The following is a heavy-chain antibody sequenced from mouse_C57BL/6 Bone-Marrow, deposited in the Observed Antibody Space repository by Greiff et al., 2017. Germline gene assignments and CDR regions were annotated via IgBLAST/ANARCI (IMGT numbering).Heavy chain of an antibody. J-gene: IGHJ4*01. V-gene: IGHV1-69*01. CDR3: AREGVYYWAMDD. Sequence: QVQLQQPGAELVMPGASVQLSCKASGYTFTSYWMHWVKQRPGQGLEWIGEIDPSDSYTNSNQKFKGKATLTVDKSSSTAYMQLSSLTSEDSAVYYWAREGVYYWAMDDWGQGTSVTVSS. CDR2: IDPSDSYT. CDR1: GYTFTSYW.